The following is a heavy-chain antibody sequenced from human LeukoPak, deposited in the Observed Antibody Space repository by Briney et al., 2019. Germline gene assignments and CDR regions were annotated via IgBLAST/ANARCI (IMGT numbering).Heavy chain of an antibody. CDR1: GFSFSRAW. V-gene: IGHV3-7*03. CDR2: IKQDGSEK. D-gene: IGHD3-10*01. Sequence: GGSLRLSCAASGFSFSRAWMSWVRQAPGKGLEWVANIKQDGSEKYYVDSVKGRFTISRDNAKNSLYLQMNSLRAEDTAVYYCAEDGGYFDYWGQGTLVTVSS. CDR3: AEDGGYFDY. J-gene: IGHJ4*02.